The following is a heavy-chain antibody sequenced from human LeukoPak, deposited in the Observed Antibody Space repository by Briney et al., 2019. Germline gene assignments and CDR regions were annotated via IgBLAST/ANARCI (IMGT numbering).Heavy chain of an antibody. CDR1: GFPFSSYG. CDR2: IRYDGSNK. CDR3: AKVSGCSSTSCYLKNYYYYYMDV. D-gene: IGHD2-2*01. Sequence: GVLRLSCAASGFPFSSYGMHWVRQSPGKGLEWVAFIRYDGSNKYYADSVKGRFTISRDNSKNTLYLQMNSLRAEDTAVYYCAKVSGCSSTSCYLKNYYYYYMDVWGKGTTVTVSS. J-gene: IGHJ6*03. V-gene: IGHV3-30*02.